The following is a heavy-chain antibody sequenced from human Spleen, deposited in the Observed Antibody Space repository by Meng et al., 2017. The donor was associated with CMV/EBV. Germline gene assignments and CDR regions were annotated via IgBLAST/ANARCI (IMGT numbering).Heavy chain of an antibody. D-gene: IGHD4-17*01. J-gene: IGHJ4*02. CDR3: VRHKLYGDYNDY. V-gene: IGHV4-59*08. CDR1: SGSISNYY. CDR2: IYYSGRT. Sequence: SETLSLTCTVSSGSISNYYWSWIRQPPGKGLEWIGYIYYSGRTFYNPSLKSRLTISVDTSKNQFSLNLNSVTAADTAVYYCVRHKLYGDYNDYWGQGTLVTVSS.